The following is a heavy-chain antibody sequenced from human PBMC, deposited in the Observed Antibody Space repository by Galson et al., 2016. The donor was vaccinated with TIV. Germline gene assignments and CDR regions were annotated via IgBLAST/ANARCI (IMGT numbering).Heavy chain of an antibody. CDR1: GDSVSSISAA. CDR2: TYYRSEWYN. CDR3: TRVIQEWLPPQYSYYMDV. V-gene: IGHV6-1*01. Sequence: CAISGDSVSSISAAWNWIRQSPSRGLEWLGRTYYRSEWYNDYAVSVKSRMTINPDTSKNQFSLQLRSVTPEDTGVYYCTRVIQEWLPPQYSYYMDVWGKGTTVTVSS. D-gene: IGHD3-3*01. J-gene: IGHJ6*03.